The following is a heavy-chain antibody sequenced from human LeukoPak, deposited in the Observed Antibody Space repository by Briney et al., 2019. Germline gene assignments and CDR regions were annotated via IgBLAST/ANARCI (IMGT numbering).Heavy chain of an antibody. V-gene: IGHV2-5*02. Sequence: SGPTLVKPTQTLTLICTFSGVSLSTSGVGVGWIRQPPGKALEWHALLYWDDDKRYSPSLKSRLTITKDTSKNQVVLTMTNMDPVDTATYYCALLGGAAAGMYYFDYWGQGTLVTVSS. D-gene: IGHD6-13*01. J-gene: IGHJ4*02. CDR2: LYWDDDK. CDR3: ALLGGAAAGMYYFDY. CDR1: GVSLSTSGVG.